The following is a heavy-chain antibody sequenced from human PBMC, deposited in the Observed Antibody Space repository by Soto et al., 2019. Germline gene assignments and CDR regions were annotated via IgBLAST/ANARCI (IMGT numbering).Heavy chain of an antibody. CDR1: GGSISSSY. J-gene: IGHJ4*02. Sequence: SETLSLTCTVSGGSISSSYWSWIRQPPGKGLEWIGYIYYSGSTNYNPSLKSRVTISVDTSKNQFSLKLSSVTAADTAVYYCERYYGGNFDYWGQGTLVT. D-gene: IGHD3-3*01. CDR2: IYYSGST. CDR3: ERYYGGNFDY. V-gene: IGHV4-59*01.